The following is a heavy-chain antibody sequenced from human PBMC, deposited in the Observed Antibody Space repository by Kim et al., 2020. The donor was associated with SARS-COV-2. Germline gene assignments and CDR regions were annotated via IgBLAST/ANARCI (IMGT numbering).Heavy chain of an antibody. CDR2: IIPIFGTA. Sequence: SVKVSCKASGGTFSSYAISWVRQAPGQGLEWMGGIIPIFGTANYAQKFQGRVTITADESTSTAYMELSSLRSEDTAVYYCAGNGLSYLPPFDYWGQGTLVTVSS. CDR3: AGNGLSYLPPFDY. V-gene: IGHV1-69*13. D-gene: IGHD1-26*01. CDR1: GGTFSSYA. J-gene: IGHJ4*02.